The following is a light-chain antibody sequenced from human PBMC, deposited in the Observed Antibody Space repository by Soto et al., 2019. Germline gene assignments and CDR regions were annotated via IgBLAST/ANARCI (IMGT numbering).Light chain of an antibody. V-gene: IGKV3-15*01. CDR2: GAS. CDR1: QSVSSSY. J-gene: IGKJ1*01. CDR3: QHYHNLPRP. Sequence: EGGMTQTQATLSLSPGERATLSCRASQSVSSSYLAWYQQKPGQTPRLLIYGASARATGIPARFSGSGSGTEFTLTISSLQSEDFAVYYCQHYHNLPRPFAQGTKVAIK.